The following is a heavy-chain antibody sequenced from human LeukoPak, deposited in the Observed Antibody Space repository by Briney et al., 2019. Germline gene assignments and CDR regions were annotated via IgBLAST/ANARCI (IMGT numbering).Heavy chain of an antibody. J-gene: IGHJ4*02. Sequence: SEALSLTCTVSGGSLSGSSYYWGWIRQPPGKGLEWVGSFSYSGSTYYNPSLKSRVTMSVDTSKSQFSLKLTSVTAADTAVYYCARGLGAAAAVPDYWGLGTLVTVSS. D-gene: IGHD6-13*01. CDR3: ARGLGAAAAVPDY. CDR1: GGSLSGSSYY. CDR2: FSYSGST. V-gene: IGHV4-39*07.